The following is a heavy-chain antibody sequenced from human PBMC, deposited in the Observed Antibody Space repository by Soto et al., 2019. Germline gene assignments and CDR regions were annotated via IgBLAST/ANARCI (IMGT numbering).Heavy chain of an antibody. CDR2: ISYDGSNK. CDR1: GFTFSSYA. V-gene: IGHV3-30-3*01. Sequence: GGSLRLSCAASGFTFSSYAMHWVRQAPGKGLEWVAVISYDGSNKYYADSVKGRFTISRDNSKNTLYLQMNSLRAEDTAVYYCARDRPTYYDILTGYYYYYGMDVWGQGTTVTVSS. J-gene: IGHJ6*02. D-gene: IGHD3-9*01. CDR3: ARDRPTYYDILTGYYYYYGMDV.